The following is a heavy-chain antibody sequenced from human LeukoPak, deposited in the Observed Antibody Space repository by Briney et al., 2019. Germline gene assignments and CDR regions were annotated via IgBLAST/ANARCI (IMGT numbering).Heavy chain of an antibody. J-gene: IGHJ4*02. V-gene: IGHV3-9*03. Sequence: GGSLRLSCAASGFTFDDYAMHWVRQVSGKGLEWVSGISWNSDNIGYADSVKGRFTISRDNAKNSLYLQMNSLRAEDMALYYCAKDGEGQQLELSYFDYWGQGTLVTVSS. CDR3: AKDGEGQQLELSYFDY. D-gene: IGHD6-13*01. CDR2: ISWNSDNI. CDR1: GFTFDDYA.